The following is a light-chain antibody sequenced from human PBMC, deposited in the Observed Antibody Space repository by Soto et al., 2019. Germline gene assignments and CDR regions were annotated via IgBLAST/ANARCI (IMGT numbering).Light chain of an antibody. CDR1: QSVSRY. V-gene: IGKV3-11*01. CDR2: EAS. Sequence: EIVLKQSPATLSLSPGERATLSCRASQSVSRYLAWYQQKPGQAPRLLIYEASNRATGIPARFSGSGSGTDFTLTISILEPEDVAVYYCQQRNNWPPGYTFGQGTKLEIK. CDR3: QQRNNWPPGYT. J-gene: IGKJ2*01.